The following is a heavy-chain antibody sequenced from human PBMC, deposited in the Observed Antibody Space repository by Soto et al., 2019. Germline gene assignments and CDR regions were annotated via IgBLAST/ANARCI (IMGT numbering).Heavy chain of an antibody. CDR3: AREPDSSGGFYYDH. V-gene: IGHV3-48*02. CDR1: GFTFSSYS. CDR2: IGSNSRV. D-gene: IGHD3-16*01. J-gene: IGHJ4*02. Sequence: EVQMMESGGGLVQPGGSLRLSCTASGFTFSSYSVNWVRQAPGKGLEWISYIGSNSRVYYANSVKGRFTISRDNAKNSLYLQMNSLRDDDTAVYYCAREPDSSGGFYYDHWGQGTLVTVSA.